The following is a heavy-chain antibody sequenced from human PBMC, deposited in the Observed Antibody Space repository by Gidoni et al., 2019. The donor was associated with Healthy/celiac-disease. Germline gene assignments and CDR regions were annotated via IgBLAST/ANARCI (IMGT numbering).Heavy chain of an antibody. CDR2: ISSNGGST. D-gene: IGHD2-2*01. CDR3: ARGYCSSTSCPGWSY. Sequence: EVQLVEPGGGLVQPGGSRRHYGAASGFTCRSYAMHWVRQAPGKGLEYVSAISSNGGSTYYANSVKGRFTISRDNSKNTLYLQMGSLRAEDMAVYYCARGYCSSTSCPGWSYWGQGTLVTVSS. J-gene: IGHJ4*02. CDR1: GFTCRSYA. V-gene: IGHV3-64*01.